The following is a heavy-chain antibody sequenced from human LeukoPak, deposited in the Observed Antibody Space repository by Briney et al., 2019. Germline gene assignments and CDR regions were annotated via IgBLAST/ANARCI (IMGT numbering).Heavy chain of an antibody. Sequence: GGSLRLSCAASGFTFSSYAMSWVRQAPGKGLEGVSAISGSGGSTYYADSVKGRFTISRDNSKNTLYLQMNRLRAEDTAVYYCAKGTDFWSPFDYWGQGTLVTVSS. CDR3: AKGTDFWSPFDY. V-gene: IGHV3-23*01. CDR2: ISGSGGST. D-gene: IGHD3-3*01. CDR1: GFTFSSYA. J-gene: IGHJ4*02.